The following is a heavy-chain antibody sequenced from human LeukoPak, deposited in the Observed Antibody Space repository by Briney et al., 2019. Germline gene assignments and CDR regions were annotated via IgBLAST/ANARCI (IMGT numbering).Heavy chain of an antibody. CDR2: IYYSGST. CDR1: GGSISSSSYY. D-gene: IGHD3-22*01. V-gene: IGHV4-39*07. CDR3: AREADSKGAFDI. J-gene: IGHJ3*02. Sequence: SETLSLTCNVSGGSISSSSYYWGWIRQAPGKGLEWIGSIYYSGSTYYNPSLKSRVTISVDTSKNQFSLKLSSVTAADTAVYYCAREADSKGAFDIWGQGTMVTVSS.